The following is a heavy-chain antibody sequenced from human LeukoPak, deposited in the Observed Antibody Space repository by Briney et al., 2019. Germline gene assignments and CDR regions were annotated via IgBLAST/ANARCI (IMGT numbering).Heavy chain of an antibody. J-gene: IGHJ4*02. CDR2: IYSSGNT. D-gene: IGHD2-2*02. CDR3: VRRYTASPGERFDY. V-gene: IGHV4-59*08. CDR1: GGSISTYY. Sequence: SETLSLTCTVSGGSISTYYWTWIRQPPGKGLEWIGYIYSSGNTNYNPSLSSRVTISLDTSKNQFSLMLRSLTAADTAVYYCVRRYTASPGERFDYWGQGILVTVSS.